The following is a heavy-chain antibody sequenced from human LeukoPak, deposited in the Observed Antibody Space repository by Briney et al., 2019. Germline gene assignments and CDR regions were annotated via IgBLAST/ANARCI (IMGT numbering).Heavy chain of an antibody. CDR2: IKGTGDSP. D-gene: IGHD6-13*01. V-gene: IGHV1-46*01. CDR1: GFTFTNYH. J-gene: IGHJ4*02. Sequence: GASVKVSCKASGFTFTNYHMHWVRQAPGQGLEWVGLIKGTGDSPDYAQKFQGRVTVTCDTSTSTAYLELRSPKLEDTAVYYCARAPAGTLDFWGQGTLVTVSS. CDR3: ARAPAGTLDF.